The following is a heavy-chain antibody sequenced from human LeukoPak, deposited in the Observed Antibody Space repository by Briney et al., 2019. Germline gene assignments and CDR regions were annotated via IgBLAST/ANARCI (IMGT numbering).Heavy chain of an antibody. D-gene: IGHD3-10*01. Sequence: SETLSLTCSVYGWSFSIYYWSWIRQPPGKGLEWIGEINHSGSTNYNPSLKSGVTISVDTSKNQFSLKLSSVTAADTAVYYCARWYREERHYYFDYWGQGTLVTVSS. V-gene: IGHV4-34*01. CDR3: ARWYREERHYYFDY. CDR2: INHSGST. J-gene: IGHJ4*02. CDR1: GWSFSIYY.